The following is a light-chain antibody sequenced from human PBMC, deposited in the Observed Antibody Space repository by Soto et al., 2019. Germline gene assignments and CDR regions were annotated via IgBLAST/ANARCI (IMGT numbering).Light chain of an antibody. J-gene: IGKJ1*01. V-gene: IGKV1-5*01. CDR1: QNINRW. Sequence: EIQMTQSPSTLSASVGDRVTITCRASQNINRWLAWYQQKPGKAPTLVISDASSLESGVPSRFSGSGFGTEFTLTISSLQPDDFATYYCQQYNEYSKTFGQGTRVEIK. CDR3: QQYNEYSKT. CDR2: DAS.